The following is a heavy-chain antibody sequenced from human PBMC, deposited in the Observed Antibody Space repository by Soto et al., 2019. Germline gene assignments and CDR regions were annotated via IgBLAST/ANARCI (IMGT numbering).Heavy chain of an antibody. V-gene: IGHV1-18*01. J-gene: IGHJ5*02. CDR3: ARDRDGSGSYYAPWFDP. CDR1: GYTFTSYG. D-gene: IGHD3-10*01. Sequence: QVQRVQSGAEVKKPGASVKVSCKASGYTFTSYGISWVRQAPGQGREWMGWISAYNGNTNYAQKLQGRVTMTTDTSTSTAYMELRSLRSDDTAVYYCARDRDGSGSYYAPWFDPWGQGTLVTVSS. CDR2: ISAYNGNT.